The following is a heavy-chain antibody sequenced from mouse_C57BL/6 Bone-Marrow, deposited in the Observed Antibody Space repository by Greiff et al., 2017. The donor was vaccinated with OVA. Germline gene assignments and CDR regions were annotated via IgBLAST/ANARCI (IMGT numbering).Heavy chain of an antibody. CDR2: IYPGSGNT. D-gene: IGHD1-1*01. CDR3: ARPTTVVAPYYFDY. J-gene: IGHJ2*01. Sequence: VQLQQSGPELVKPGASVKISCKASGYSFTSYYIHWVKQRPGQGLEWIGWIYPGSGNTKYNEKFKGKATLTADTSSSTAYMKLSSLTSEDSAVYYCARPTTVVAPYYFDYWGQGTTLTVSS. V-gene: IGHV1-66*01. CDR1: GYSFTSYY.